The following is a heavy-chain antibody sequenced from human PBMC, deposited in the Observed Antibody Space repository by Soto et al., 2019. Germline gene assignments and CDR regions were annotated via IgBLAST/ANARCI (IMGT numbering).Heavy chain of an antibody. CDR1: GYTLTELS. CDR3: ASLGWLQFGWFDP. CDR2: FDPEDGET. V-gene: IGHV1-24*01. J-gene: IGHJ5*02. Sequence: QVQLVQSGAEVKKPGASVKVSCKVSGYTLTELSMHWVRQAPGKGLEWMGGFDPEDGETIYAQKFQGRVTXTXDXXTDTAYMELSSLRSEDTAVYYCASLGWLQFGWFDPWGQGTLVTVSS. D-gene: IGHD5-12*01.